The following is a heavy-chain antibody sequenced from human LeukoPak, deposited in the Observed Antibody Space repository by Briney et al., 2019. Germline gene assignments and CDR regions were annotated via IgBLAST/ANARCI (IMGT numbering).Heavy chain of an antibody. J-gene: IGHJ5*02. V-gene: IGHV1-2*02. D-gene: IGHD6-19*01. CDR3: ARDRSLAGISVWFDL. CDR1: GYALTGYY. Sequence: VASVKVSCTASGYALTGYYMDWVRQAPGQRLEWMGWINPNSGGTTYPQKFQGRFTMTRDTSISTAYMELSRLRSDDTAVYYCARDRSLAGISVWFDLWGQGTLVTVSS. CDR2: INPNSGGT.